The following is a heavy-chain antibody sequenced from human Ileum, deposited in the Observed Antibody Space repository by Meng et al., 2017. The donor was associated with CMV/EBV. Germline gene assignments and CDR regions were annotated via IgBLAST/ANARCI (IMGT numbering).Heavy chain of an antibody. CDR1: GYTLSNYY. D-gene: IGHD6-13*01. CDR3: ARVQQLGESDY. Sequence: ASVKVSCKASGYTLSNYYMHWVRQAPGQGLEWMGIINPSGGSTSYAQKFQGRVTMTRDTSTSTVYMELSSLRSEDTAVYYCARVQQLGESDYWGQGTLVTVSS. J-gene: IGHJ4*02. V-gene: IGHV1-46*01. CDR2: INPSGGST.